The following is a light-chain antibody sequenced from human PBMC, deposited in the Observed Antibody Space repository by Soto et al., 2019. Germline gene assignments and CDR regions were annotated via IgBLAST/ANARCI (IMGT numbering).Light chain of an antibody. CDR2: AAS. CDR1: PGVSSF. CDR3: QQYYSFPWT. Sequence: VIWMTQSPSLLYASTGDRVTISCRVSPGVSSFLAWYQQKPGKAPKILIYAASTLQTGVPSRFSGSGSGTDFTLTISNLQSEDFATYYCQQYYSFPWTFGQGTKVEIK. J-gene: IGKJ1*01. V-gene: IGKV1D-8*01.